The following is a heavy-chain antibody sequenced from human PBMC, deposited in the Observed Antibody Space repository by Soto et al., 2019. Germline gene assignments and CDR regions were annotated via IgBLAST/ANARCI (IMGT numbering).Heavy chain of an antibody. J-gene: IGHJ6*02. Sequence: PSETLSLTCTFSCGSIISYYCSWIRQAAGKGLEWIGRIDTSGTTNYNPSLRSRVTMSVDASKNQFSLNLSSVTAADTAVYFCARGPRGYVYYHGMDVWGQGTTVTVSS. V-gene: IGHV4-4*07. CDR3: ARGPRGYVYYHGMDV. D-gene: IGHD3-16*01. CDR2: IDTSGTT. CDR1: CGSIISYY.